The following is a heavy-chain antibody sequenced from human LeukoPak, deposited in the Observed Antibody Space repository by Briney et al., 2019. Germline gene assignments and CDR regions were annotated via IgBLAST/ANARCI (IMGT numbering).Heavy chain of an antibody. CDR1: GYTFTTYN. CDR2: ISGYNGNT. Sequence: EASVKVSFKASGYTFTTYNINWVRQAPGQGLEWMGWISGYNGNTNYAQKLQGRVTITTDTSTSTAYMELRSLKSDDTAVYYCASLKNYYDSSGYLVTDAFDIWGQGTMVTVSS. V-gene: IGHV1-18*01. D-gene: IGHD3-22*01. CDR3: ASLKNYYDSSGYLVTDAFDI. J-gene: IGHJ3*02.